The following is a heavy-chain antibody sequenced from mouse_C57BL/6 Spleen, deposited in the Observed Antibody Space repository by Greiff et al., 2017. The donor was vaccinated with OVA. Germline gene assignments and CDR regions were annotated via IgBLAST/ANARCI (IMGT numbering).Heavy chain of an antibody. CDR2: IYYDGSST. Sequence: EVKLVESAGGLVQPGRSMKLSCTASGFTFSDYSMAWVRQVPANGLEWVANIYYDGSSTYYLASLKSRFIFSRDNAKNILYLHMGSLKSEETATYYCARDEGGFCYWGHGATLSVAS. J-gene: IGHJ2*01. CDR3: ARDEGGFCY. V-gene: IGHV5-16*01. CDR1: GFTFSDYS.